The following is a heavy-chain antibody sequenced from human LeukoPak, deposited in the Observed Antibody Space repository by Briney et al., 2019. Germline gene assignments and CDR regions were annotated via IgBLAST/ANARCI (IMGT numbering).Heavy chain of an antibody. Sequence: SETLSLTCTVSGGSISSSSYYWGWIRQPPGKGLEWIGSIYYSGSTYYNPSLKSRVTISVDTSKNQFSLKLSSVTAADTAVYYCAGQEAWFDPWGQGTLVTVSS. V-gene: IGHV4-39*01. CDR2: IYYSGST. CDR3: AGQEAWFDP. J-gene: IGHJ5*02. CDR1: GGSISSSSYY.